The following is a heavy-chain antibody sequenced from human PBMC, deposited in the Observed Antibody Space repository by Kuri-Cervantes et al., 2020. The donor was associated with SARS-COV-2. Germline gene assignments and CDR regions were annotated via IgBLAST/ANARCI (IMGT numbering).Heavy chain of an antibody. V-gene: IGHV3-13*05. J-gene: IGHJ4*02. D-gene: IGHD1-26*01. CDR1: GFTFSSYD. CDR2: IGTAGDP. CDR3: ATGGVKWELPSGRFDY. Sequence: GGSLRLSCAASGFTFSSYDMHWVRQATGKGLEWVSAIGTAGDPYYPGSVKGRFTISRENAKNSLYLQMNSLRAGDTAVYYCATGGVKWELPSGRFDYWGQGTLVTVSS.